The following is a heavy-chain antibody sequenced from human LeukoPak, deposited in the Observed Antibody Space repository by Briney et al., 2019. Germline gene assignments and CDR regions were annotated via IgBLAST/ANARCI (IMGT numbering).Heavy chain of an antibody. CDR2: IYYSGST. CDR1: GGSISSGDYY. Sequence: SETLSLTCTVSGGSISSGDYYWSWIRQPPGKGLEWIGYIYYSGSTYYNPSLKSRVTISVDTSKNQFSLKLSSVTAADTAVYYCARDYARFNYYYGMDVWGQGTTVTVSS. CDR3: ARDYARFNYYYGMDV. V-gene: IGHV4-30-4*01. D-gene: IGHD3-16*01. J-gene: IGHJ6*02.